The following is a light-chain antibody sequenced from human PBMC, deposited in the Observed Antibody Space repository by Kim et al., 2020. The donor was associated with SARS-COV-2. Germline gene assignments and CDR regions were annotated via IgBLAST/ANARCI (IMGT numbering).Light chain of an antibody. CDR1: SSDVGGYNY. CDR3: SSYRLYGTSL. Sequence: GQSITISCTGTSSDVGGYNYVSWYQQSPGKAPKLLIYDVSERPSGVSNRFSGSKSGNTASLTISGLQAEDEGDYYCSSYRLYGTSLFGGGTQLTVL. V-gene: IGLV2-14*04. J-gene: IGLJ2*01. CDR2: DVS.